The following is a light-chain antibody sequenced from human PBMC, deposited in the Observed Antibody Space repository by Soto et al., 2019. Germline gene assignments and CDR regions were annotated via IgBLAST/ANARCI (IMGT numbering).Light chain of an antibody. J-gene: IGKJ4*01. CDR3: QQYGNSPLT. Sequence: EIVLTQSPDTLSLSPGQIATLSFSASQSVRSDYFAWYQQKPGQAPRVIIFGVSTRATGVPDRFSGSGSGTDFTLTISRLEPEDFALYYCQQYGNSPLTFGGGTKVDI. CDR2: GVS. CDR1: QSVRSDY. V-gene: IGKV3-20*01.